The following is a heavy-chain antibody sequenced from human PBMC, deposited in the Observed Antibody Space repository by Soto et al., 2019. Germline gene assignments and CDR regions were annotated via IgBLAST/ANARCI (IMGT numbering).Heavy chain of an antibody. D-gene: IGHD2-15*01. V-gene: IGHV3-23*01. J-gene: IGHJ4*02. CDR3: ARGYCSVGSCPRGFDY. Sequence: LRLSCAASGFTFGSYAMGWVRQAPGKGLEWVSAISGSGSATYYADSVKGRFTISRDNSKNTVHMQMNSLRDDDTAVYYCARGYCSVGSCPRGFDYWGQGTLVTVS. CDR2: ISGSGSAT. CDR1: GFTFGSYA.